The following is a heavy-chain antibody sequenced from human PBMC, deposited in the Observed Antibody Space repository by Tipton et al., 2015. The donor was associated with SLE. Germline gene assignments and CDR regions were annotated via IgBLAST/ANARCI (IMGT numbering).Heavy chain of an antibody. CDR2: MYHSGGA. D-gene: IGHD3-16*01. CDR3: ARYRMLMIASFDY. Sequence: TLSLTCTVSGDSINNKNYYWVWIRQPPGKGLEWIGAMYHSGGAFYNLSLKNRVTISLVSSRDHFSLDLTSVTAADTAIYYCARYRMLMIASFDYWGQGIPVTVSS. J-gene: IGHJ4*02. V-gene: IGHV4-39*07. CDR1: GDSINNKNYY.